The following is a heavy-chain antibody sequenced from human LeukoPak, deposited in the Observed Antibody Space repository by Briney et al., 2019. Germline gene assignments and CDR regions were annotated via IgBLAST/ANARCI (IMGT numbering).Heavy chain of an antibody. CDR3: ARGGAPRF. CDR1: GGSFSDYY. J-gene: IGHJ4*02. Sequence: SETLSLTCAVYGGSFSDYYWSWIRQPPGKGLAWVGEINHSGNTNYNPSLKSRVTLSADTSKSQFSLKLSSVTAADTAVYYCARGGAPRFWGQGPLVAVST. CDR2: INHSGNT. V-gene: IGHV4-34*01.